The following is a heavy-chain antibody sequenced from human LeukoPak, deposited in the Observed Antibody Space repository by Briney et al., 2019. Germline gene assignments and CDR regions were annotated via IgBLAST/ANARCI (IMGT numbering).Heavy chain of an antibody. J-gene: IGHJ6*02. Sequence: GGSLRLSCAASGFTFSSYAMSWVRQAPGKGLEWVSGISGSGGSTYYADSVRGRFTISRDNSKNTPYLQMNSLRADDTAVYYGAKGLGYCPGGSCYGSPMDVWGQGTTVTVSS. V-gene: IGHV3-23*01. D-gene: IGHD2-15*01. CDR3: AKGLGYCPGGSCYGSPMDV. CDR2: ISGSGGST. CDR1: GFTFSSYA.